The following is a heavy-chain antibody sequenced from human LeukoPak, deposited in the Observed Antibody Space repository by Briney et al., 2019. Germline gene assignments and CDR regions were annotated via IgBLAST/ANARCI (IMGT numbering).Heavy chain of an antibody. CDR2: ISYDGSNK. Sequence: PGRSLRLSCAASGFTFSSYAMHWVRQAPGKGLEWVAVISYDGSNKYYADSVKGRFTISRDNSKNTLYLQMNSLRAEDTAVYYCAREGRYCTNGVCSTSLYYFDYWGQGTLVTVSS. D-gene: IGHD2-8*01. CDR1: GFTFSSYA. J-gene: IGHJ4*02. V-gene: IGHV3-30-3*01. CDR3: AREGRYCTNGVCSTSLYYFDY.